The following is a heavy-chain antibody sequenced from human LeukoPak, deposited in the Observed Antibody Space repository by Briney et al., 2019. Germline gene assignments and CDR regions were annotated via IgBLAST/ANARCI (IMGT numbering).Heavy chain of an antibody. V-gene: IGHV1-18*01. D-gene: IGHD3-9*01. J-gene: IGHJ4*02. CDR3: ARDGPYYDILTGYLPRGAGSGFDY. Sequence: ASVKVSCKASGYTFTSYGISWVRQAPGQGLEWMGWISAYNGNTNYAQKLQGRVTMTTDTSTSTAYMELRSLRSDDTAVYYCARDGPYYDILTGYLPRGAGSGFDYWGQGTLVTVSS. CDR2: ISAYNGNT. CDR1: GYTFTSYG.